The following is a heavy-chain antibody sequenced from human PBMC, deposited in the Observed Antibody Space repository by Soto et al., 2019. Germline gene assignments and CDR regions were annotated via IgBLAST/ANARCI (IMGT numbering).Heavy chain of an antibody. D-gene: IGHD6-13*01. CDR2: IWYDGSNK. J-gene: IGHJ6*02. CDR3: ARDIWEASRRSWLD. CDR1: GFTFSSYG. Sequence: QVQLVESGGGVVQPGRSLRLSCAASGFTFSSYGMHWVRQAPGKGLAWVAVIWYDGSNKYYADSVKGRFTISRDNSKNTLYLQMNSLRAEDTAVYYCARDIWEASRRSWLDWGQGTTVTVSS. V-gene: IGHV3-33*01.